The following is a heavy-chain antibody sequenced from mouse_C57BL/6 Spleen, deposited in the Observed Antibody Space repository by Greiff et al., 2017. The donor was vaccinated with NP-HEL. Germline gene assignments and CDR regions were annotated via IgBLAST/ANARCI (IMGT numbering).Heavy chain of an antibody. CDR3: ARDVRYFDV. CDR2: ISDGGSYT. J-gene: IGHJ1*03. Sequence: EVQGVESGGGLVKPGGSLTLSCAASGFTFSSYAMSWVRQTPEKRLEWVATISDGGSYTYYPANVTGRFTISRDNAKNNLYLQMSHLKSEDTAMYYCARDVRYFDVWGTGTTVTVSS. CDR1: GFTFSSYA. V-gene: IGHV5-4*01.